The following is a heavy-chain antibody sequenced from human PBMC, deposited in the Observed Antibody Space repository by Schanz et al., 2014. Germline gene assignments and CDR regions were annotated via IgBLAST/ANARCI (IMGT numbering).Heavy chain of an antibody. J-gene: IGHJ4*02. CDR2: IYIHSVST. Sequence: EVQLVESGGGLMQPGGSLRLSCAVSGFSVSTNYMSWVRQAPGKGLEWVSTIYIHSVSTNYADSVKGRFIISRDSSKNTLFLQMNSLRAEDTAVYFCARDEGRDGYNLAFDVWGQGTRVTVSS. V-gene: IGHV3-53*01. CDR3: ARDEGRDGYNLAFDV. D-gene: IGHD5-12*01. CDR1: GFSVSTNY.